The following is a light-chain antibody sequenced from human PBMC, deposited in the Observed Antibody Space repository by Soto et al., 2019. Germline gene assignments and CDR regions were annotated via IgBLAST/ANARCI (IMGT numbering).Light chain of an antibody. CDR3: QQYDTSPRT. V-gene: IGKV3-20*01. J-gene: IGKJ1*01. CDR1: QILRTNS. CDR2: GVY. Sequence: EMVLTQSPGTLSLSLGERATLCCRASQILRTNSLAWYQQKPGQAPRLLISGVYSRAAGIPDRFSGSGSGTDFTLTISRLEPEDFAVYYCQQYDTSPRTFGQGTKVEIK.